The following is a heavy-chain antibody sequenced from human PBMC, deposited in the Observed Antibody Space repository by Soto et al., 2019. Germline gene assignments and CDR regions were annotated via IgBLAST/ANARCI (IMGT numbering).Heavy chain of an antibody. CDR3: AKVRYSSPMGYYYGMDV. D-gene: IGHD6-19*01. Sequence: SMKDSCNSSRVALSAFILTWVRQAPVLLLEWVGGIIPIFGTANYAQKFQGRVTITADESTSTSYMEVNNLRSEDTAVYYCAKVRYSSPMGYYYGMDVWGQGPTVTVAS. V-gene: IGHV1-69*13. CDR1: RVALSAFI. CDR2: IIPIFGTA. J-gene: IGHJ6*02.